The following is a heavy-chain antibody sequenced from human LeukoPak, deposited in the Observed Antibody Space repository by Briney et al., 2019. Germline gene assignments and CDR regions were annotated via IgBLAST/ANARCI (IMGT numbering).Heavy chain of an antibody. J-gene: IGHJ6*02. D-gene: IGHD3-3*01. CDR3: ASKNYDFWSGYSNYYGIDV. CDR2: IIPIFGTA. Sequence: GASVKVSCKASGGTFSSYAISWVRQAPGQGLEWMGGIIPIFGTANYAQKFQGRVTITADESTSTAYMELSSLRSEDTAVYYCASKNYDFWSGYSNYYGIDVWGQGTTVTVSS. V-gene: IGHV1-69*13. CDR1: GGTFSSYA.